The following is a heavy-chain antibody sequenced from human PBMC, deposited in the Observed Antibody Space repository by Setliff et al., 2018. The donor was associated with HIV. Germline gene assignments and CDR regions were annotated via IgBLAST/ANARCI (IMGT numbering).Heavy chain of an antibody. CDR3: VRDHNWGFDY. CDR2: IKTDGETI. V-gene: IGHV3-7*01. Sequence: GGSLRLSCVISGFTFSSVWMSWVRQAPGKGLEWVATIKTDGETIYYVDSVKGRFTMSRDNDRNSVYLQMNGLRAEDTALYYCVRDHNWGFDYWGQGALVTVSS. J-gene: IGHJ4*02. D-gene: IGHD7-27*01. CDR1: GFTFSSVW.